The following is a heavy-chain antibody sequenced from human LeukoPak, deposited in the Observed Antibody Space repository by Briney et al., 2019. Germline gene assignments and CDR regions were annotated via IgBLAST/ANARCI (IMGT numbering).Heavy chain of an antibody. D-gene: IGHD3-10*01. CDR1: GGSISSYY. CDR3: AGGGVDYYGSGSYYKRKYYFDY. CDR2: IYYSGST. J-gene: IGHJ4*02. V-gene: IGHV4-59*01. Sequence: SETLSLTCTVSGGSISSYYWSWIRQPPGKGLEWIGYIYYSGSTNYNPSLKSRVTISVDTSKNQFSLKLSSVTAADTAVYYCAGGGVDYYGSGSYYKRKYYFDYWGQGTLVTVSS.